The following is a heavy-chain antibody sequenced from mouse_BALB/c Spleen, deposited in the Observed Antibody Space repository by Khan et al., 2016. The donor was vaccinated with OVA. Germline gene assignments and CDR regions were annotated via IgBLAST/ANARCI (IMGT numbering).Heavy chain of an antibody. CDR1: GYSFTGYF. CDR3: ARKNCSDFDY. J-gene: IGHJ2*01. Sequence: VQLKESGPELVKPGASVKISCTASGYSFTGYFMNWVMQSHGKSLEWIGRINPHIGEAFYNQKFKGKATLTVDESSSTAHMELRSLASEDSAVYYCARKNCSDFDYWGQGTTLTVSS. D-gene: IGHD1-1*01. CDR2: INPHIGEA. V-gene: IGHV1-20*02.